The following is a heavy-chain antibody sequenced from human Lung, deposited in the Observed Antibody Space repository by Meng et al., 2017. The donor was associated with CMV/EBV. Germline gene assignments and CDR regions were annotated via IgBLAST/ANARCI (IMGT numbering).Heavy chain of an antibody. J-gene: IGHJ6*02. V-gene: IGHV3-21*01. D-gene: IGHD2/OR15-2a*01. CDR3: ARDFDPRRSAYFATSYFYALDV. CDR2: TSSSGTYI. Sequence: GEXXKISCAASGFTFSSYSMNWVRQAPGKGLEWVSSTSSSGTYIYYADSLKSRFTISRDNAQNSLYLQMISLRAADTGVYYCARDFDPRRSAYFATSYFYALDVWSQGXTVTVSS. CDR1: GFTFSSYS.